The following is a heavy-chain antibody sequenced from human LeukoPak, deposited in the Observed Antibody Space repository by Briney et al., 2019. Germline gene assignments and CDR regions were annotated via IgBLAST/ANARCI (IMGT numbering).Heavy chain of an antibody. Sequence: GEPLKTSGKGSGYSFTTYWITWVRQIPGKGLDWMGIIYPGDSDTRYSPSFQGQVTILADKSISTAYLQWSSLKASDTAMYYCAGGGSLGSFDYWGQGTLVTVSS. J-gene: IGHJ4*02. CDR1: GYSFTTYW. CDR3: AGGGSLGSFDY. D-gene: IGHD1-26*01. V-gene: IGHV5-51*01. CDR2: IYPGDSDT.